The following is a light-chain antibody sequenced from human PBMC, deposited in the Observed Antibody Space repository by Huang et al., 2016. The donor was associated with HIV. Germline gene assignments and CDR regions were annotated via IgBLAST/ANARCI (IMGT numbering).Light chain of an antibody. Sequence: EIVLTQSPGTLSLSPGERATLSCRASQSVSRSALAGYQQRPGQAPRLRIHDTSSRAAGIPDRFSGSGSGTDFTLTITRLEPEDFAVYYCQQYGDGMFTFGPGTKVDIE. CDR3: QQYGDGMFT. CDR1: QSVSRSA. V-gene: IGKV3-20*01. J-gene: IGKJ3*01. CDR2: DTS.